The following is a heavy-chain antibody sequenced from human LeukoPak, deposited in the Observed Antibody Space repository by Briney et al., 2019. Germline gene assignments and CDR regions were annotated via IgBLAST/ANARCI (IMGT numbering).Heavy chain of an antibody. CDR2: ISSSSYI. Sequence: GGSLRLSCAASGFTFSSYSMNWVRQAPGKGLEWVSSISSSSYIYYADSVKGRFTISRDNAKNSLYLQMNSLRAEDTALYYCARVSRGGNWFDPWGQGTLVTVSS. CDR3: ARVSRGGNWFDP. CDR1: GFTFSSYS. J-gene: IGHJ5*02. V-gene: IGHV3-21*04.